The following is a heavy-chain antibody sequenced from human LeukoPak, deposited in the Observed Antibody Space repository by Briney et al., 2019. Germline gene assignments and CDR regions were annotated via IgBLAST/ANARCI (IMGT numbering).Heavy chain of an antibody. J-gene: IGHJ4*02. D-gene: IGHD3-10*01. CDR3: ARGTMVRGVIFGF. Sequence: PGGSLRLSCAASGFSFSSYWMSWVRQAPGKGLEWVATIKQDGSEKYYVDSVKGRFTISRDNAKNSLYLQMNSLRAEDTAVYYCARGTMVRGVIFGFWGQGTLVAVSS. CDR1: GFSFSSYW. CDR2: IKQDGSEK. V-gene: IGHV3-7*01.